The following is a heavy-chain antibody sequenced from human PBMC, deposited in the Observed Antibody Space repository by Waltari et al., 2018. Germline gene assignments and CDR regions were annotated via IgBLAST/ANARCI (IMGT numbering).Heavy chain of an antibody. V-gene: IGHV3-21*02. CDR2: CTSRSLYP. J-gene: IGHJ6*02. CDR1: GFTFSSFF. D-gene: IGHD2-2*01. CDR3: ARISSTSPRGGMDV. Sequence: EVQLVESGGGLVKPGGSLRLSCAASGFTFSSFFISWVRQAPGKGLALGSSCTSRSLYPHYAYSLKVRFTISRDNDKNSLFLQMNSLRVEDTAVYFCARISSTSPRGGMDVWGQGTTVTVSS.